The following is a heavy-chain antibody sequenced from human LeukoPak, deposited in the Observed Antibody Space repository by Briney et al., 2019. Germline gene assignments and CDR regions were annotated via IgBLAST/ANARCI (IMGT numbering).Heavy chain of an antibody. D-gene: IGHD3-10*01. V-gene: IGHV4-61*02. J-gene: IGHJ6*03. CDR2: IYTSGST. Sequence: ASETLSLTCTVSGGSISSGSYYWSWIRQPAGKGLEWIGRIYTSGSTNYNPSLKSRVTISVDTSKNQFSLKLSSVTAADTAVYYCARDVWFGAPPYYYYYMDVWGKGTTVTISS. CDR1: GGSISSGSYY. CDR3: ARDVWFGAPPYYYYYMDV.